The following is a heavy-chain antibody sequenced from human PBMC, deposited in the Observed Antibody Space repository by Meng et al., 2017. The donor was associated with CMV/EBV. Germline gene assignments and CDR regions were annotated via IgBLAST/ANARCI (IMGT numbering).Heavy chain of an antibody. V-gene: IGHV4-39*07. CDR2: IYYSGST. CDR3: ARDLSNPLVVPAAYNWFDP. Sequence: QLQRQESGPGLVKPSEPLSLTCTVSGGSIRRSSYYWGWIRQPPGKGLEWIGSIYYSGSTYYNPSLKSRVTISVDTSKNQFSLKLSSVTAADMAVYYCARDLSNPLVVPAAYNWFDPWGQGTLVTVSS. D-gene: IGHD2-2*01. J-gene: IGHJ5*02. CDR1: GGSIRRSSYY.